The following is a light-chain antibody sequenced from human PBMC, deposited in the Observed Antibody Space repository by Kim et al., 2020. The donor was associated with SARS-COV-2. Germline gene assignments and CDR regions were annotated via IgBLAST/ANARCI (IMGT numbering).Light chain of an antibody. CDR1: NIESKN. CDR3: QVWDSNTAV. J-gene: IGLJ3*02. Sequence: SYELTQPLSESVALGQTASLTCGGNNIESKNVHWYQQKPGQAPVLVIYRDSSRPSGIPERFSGSNSGNTATLTVSRAQAGDEADYFCQVWDSNTAVFGGGTQLTVL. CDR2: RDS. V-gene: IGLV3-9*01.